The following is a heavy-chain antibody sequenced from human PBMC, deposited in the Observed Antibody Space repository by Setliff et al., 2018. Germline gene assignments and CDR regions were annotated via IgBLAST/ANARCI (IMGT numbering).Heavy chain of an antibody. J-gene: IGHJ4*02. CDR1: DGSLSTYY. D-gene: IGHD2-15*01. V-gene: IGHV4-59*01. CDR3: ARENGYCSGGACYFMFDY. Sequence: SETLSLTCTVSDGSLSTYYWSWIRQPPGKGLEFIGYVYYSGTANYSPSLRSRLTLSLDTSKNQFSLELSSVTAADTAMYYCARENGYCSGGACYFMFDYWGQGTLVTVSS. CDR2: VYYSGTA.